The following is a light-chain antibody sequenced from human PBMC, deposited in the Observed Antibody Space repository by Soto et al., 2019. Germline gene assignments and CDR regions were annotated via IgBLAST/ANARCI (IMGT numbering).Light chain of an antibody. V-gene: IGKV1-17*01. CDR2: AAS. CDR3: LQHNSYPIT. Sequence: DIHMTQSPSTLSASVGDRVTITCRASQDIRKDLGWYQQKPGKAPKRLIYAASSLQSGVPSRFSGSGSGTEFTLTISSLQPEDFGTYYCLQHNSYPITFGQGTRLEIK. J-gene: IGKJ5*01. CDR1: QDIRKD.